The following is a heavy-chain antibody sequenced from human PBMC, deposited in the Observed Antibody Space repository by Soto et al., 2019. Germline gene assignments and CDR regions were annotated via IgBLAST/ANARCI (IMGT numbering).Heavy chain of an antibody. V-gene: IGHV3-33*01. CDR2: IWYDGSNK. CDR1: GFTFSSYG. D-gene: IGHD6-13*01. Sequence: PGGSLRLSCAASGFTFSSYGMHWVRQAPGKGLEWVAVIWYDGSNKYYADSVKGRFTISRDNSKNTLYLQMNSLRAEDTAVYYCARDSIAAALQLDYWGQGTLVTVSS. CDR3: ARDSIAAALQLDY. J-gene: IGHJ4*02.